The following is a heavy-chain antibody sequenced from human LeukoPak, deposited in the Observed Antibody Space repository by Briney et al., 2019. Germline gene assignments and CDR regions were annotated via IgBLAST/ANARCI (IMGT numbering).Heavy chain of an antibody. J-gene: IGHJ4*02. CDR2: INPNSGGT. Sequence: ASVKVSCKASGYTFTGYYMHWVRQAPGQGLEWMGWINPNSGGTNYAQKFQGRVTMTRDTSISTAYMELSRLRSDDTAVYYCAREYDSSGSYFDYWGQGTLVTVSS. CDR3: AREYDSSGSYFDY. CDR1: GYTFTGYY. V-gene: IGHV1-2*02. D-gene: IGHD3-22*01.